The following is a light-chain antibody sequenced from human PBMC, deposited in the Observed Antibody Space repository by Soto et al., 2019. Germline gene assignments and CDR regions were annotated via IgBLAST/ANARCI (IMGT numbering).Light chain of an antibody. J-gene: IGKJ4*01. V-gene: IGKV3-11*01. CDR2: DAS. Sequence: EIVLTQSPATLSLSPGERATLSCRASQSVSSYLAWYQQKPGQAPRLLIYDASNRATAIPARFSGSGSGTDFTLTIGSLEPEDVAVYYCLQRSDWVTFGGGTKVEIK. CDR3: LQRSDWVT. CDR1: QSVSSY.